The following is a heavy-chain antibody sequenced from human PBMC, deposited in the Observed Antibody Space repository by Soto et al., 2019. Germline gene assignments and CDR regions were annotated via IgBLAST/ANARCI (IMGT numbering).Heavy chain of an antibody. J-gene: IGHJ4*02. Sequence: PGGSLRLSCAASGFTFSSYAMSWVRQAPGKGLEWVSAISGSGGSTYYADSVKGRFTISRDNSKNTLYLQMNSLRAEDTAVYYCAKDRVAQWLVGTYFDFWGQGTLVTVSS. CDR2: ISGSGGST. D-gene: IGHD6-19*01. CDR3: AKDRVAQWLVGTYFDF. V-gene: IGHV3-23*01. CDR1: GFTFSSYA.